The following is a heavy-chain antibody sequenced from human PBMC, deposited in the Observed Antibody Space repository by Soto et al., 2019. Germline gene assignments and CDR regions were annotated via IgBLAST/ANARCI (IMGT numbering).Heavy chain of an antibody. J-gene: IGHJ1*01. CDR1: GYSFTSYD. Sequence: QVQLVQSGAEVKKPGASVKVSCKASGYSFTSYDINWVRQATGQGLEWMGWMNPNSGNTGYAQKFQGRVTMTRNTSISTAYMELSSLRSEDTAGYYCARVSMGSSSEDFQHWGQGTLVTVSS. V-gene: IGHV1-8*01. CDR2: MNPNSGNT. D-gene: IGHD6-6*01. CDR3: ARVSMGSSSEDFQH.